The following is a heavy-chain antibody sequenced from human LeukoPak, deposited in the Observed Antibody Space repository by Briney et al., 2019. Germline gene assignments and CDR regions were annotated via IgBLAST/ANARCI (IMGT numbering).Heavy chain of an antibody. V-gene: IGHV3-23*01. J-gene: IGHJ4*02. CDR1: GFTFSNYA. CDR2: ISSSGSST. Sequence: GGSLRLSCAASGFTFSNYAMNWVRQAPGKGLEWVSFISSSGSSTHYADSVKGRFIISRDNSNNTLYLQINSLRAEDTAAYYCAKGAQYDFWSGYTLEYFDVWGRGTLVTVSS. D-gene: IGHD3-3*01. CDR3: AKGAQYDFWSGYTLEYFDV.